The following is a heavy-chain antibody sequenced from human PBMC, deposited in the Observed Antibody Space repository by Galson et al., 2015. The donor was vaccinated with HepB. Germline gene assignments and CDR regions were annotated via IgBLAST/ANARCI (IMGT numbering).Heavy chain of an antibody. CDR1: GFTFSNYD. J-gene: IGHJ4*02. V-gene: IGHV3-23*01. Sequence: SLRLSCAVSGFTFSNYDMTWVRQAPGKGLEWVSVISADGRLTFYADSVKGRFIVSRDNSKNSMFLQMSSLRAEDTAIYYCAKNIGQSNYYTDWGQGTLVTVSS. D-gene: IGHD4-11*01. CDR2: ISADGRLT. CDR3: AKNIGQSNYYTD.